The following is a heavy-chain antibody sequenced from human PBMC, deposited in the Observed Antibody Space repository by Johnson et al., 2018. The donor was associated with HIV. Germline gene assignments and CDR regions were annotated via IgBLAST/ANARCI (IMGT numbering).Heavy chain of an antibody. V-gene: IGHV3-30*14. CDR3: ARAEKDIWYYDILTGYPNAFDI. J-gene: IGHJ3*02. D-gene: IGHD3-9*01. CDR2: ISYDGSNK. CDR1: GFTFSSYA. Sequence: QVQLVESGGGVVQPGRSLRLSCAASGFTFSSYAMHWVRQAPGKGLEWVAVISYDGSNKYYADSVKGRFTISRDSSQNAVYLQMSSLRAEDTALYYCARAEKDIWYYDILTGYPNAFDIWGQGTMVTVSS.